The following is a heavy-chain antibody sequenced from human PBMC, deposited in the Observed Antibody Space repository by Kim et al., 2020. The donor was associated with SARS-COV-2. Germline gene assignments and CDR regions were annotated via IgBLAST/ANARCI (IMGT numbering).Heavy chain of an antibody. CDR3: ARGGAGSFTFDY. V-gene: IGHV3-13*04. D-gene: IGHD3-10*01. Sequence: GGSLRLSCAASGFTFSRYDLHWVRQGTGKGLEWVSAINTAVDTYYPGSVKGRFTISRENAKNSLYLQLNSLRAGDTAVYFCARGGAGSFTFDYWGQGTLVIVST. CDR2: INTAVDT. J-gene: IGHJ4*02. CDR1: GFTFSRYD.